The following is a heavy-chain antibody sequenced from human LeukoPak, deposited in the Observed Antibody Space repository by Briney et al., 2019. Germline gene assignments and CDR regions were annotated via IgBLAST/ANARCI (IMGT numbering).Heavy chain of an antibody. CDR2: INPDSGAT. Sequence: ASVKVSCKASGYSFTGDYMHWVRQAPGQGLEWMGWINPDSGATEYAQKFQGRVTMTRDTSMTTAYMDLSRLTSDDTAVYYCAREGSSAINTNWFDPWGQGTLVAVSS. J-gene: IGHJ5*02. D-gene: IGHD5-12*01. CDR3: AREGSSAINTNWFDP. CDR1: GYSFTGDY. V-gene: IGHV1-2*02.